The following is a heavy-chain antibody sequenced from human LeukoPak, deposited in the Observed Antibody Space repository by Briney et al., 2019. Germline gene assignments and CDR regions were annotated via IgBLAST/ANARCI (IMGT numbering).Heavy chain of an antibody. CDR2: IYYTGIT. Sequence: SETLSLTCSVSGGSIISYYWSWIRQPPGKGLEWIGYIYYTGITKYSPSLTSRVTISVDMSKNQFSLKLTSVTAADTAVYYCTRHAPVPVIGHGMGVWGQGTTVTVSS. CDR3: TRHAPVPVIGHGMGV. J-gene: IGHJ6*02. D-gene: IGHD3-10*01. V-gene: IGHV4-59*08. CDR1: GGSIISYY.